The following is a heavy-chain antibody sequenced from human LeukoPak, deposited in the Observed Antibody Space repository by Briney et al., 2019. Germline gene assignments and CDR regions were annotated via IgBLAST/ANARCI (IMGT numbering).Heavy chain of an antibody. Sequence: TGGSLRLSCAASGFTFSNYWMHWVRQAPGKGPVWVSRIKSDGSSTRFADSVQGRFTISRDNGKNTVYLQMNSLRAEDTAVYYCARGGDTSNWYPGYFGYWGQGALVTVSS. CDR3: ARGGDTSNWYPGYFGY. CDR1: GFTFSNYW. D-gene: IGHD6-13*01. CDR2: IKSDGSST. V-gene: IGHV3-74*01. J-gene: IGHJ4*02.